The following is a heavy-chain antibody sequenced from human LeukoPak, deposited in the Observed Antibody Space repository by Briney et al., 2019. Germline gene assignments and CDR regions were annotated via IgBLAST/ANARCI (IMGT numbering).Heavy chain of an antibody. CDR1: GFTVSSNY. Sequence: GGSLRLSCAASGFTVSSNYISWVRQAPGKGLEWVSVIYSGGSTYYADSVKGRFTISRDNSKDTLYLQMNSLRAEDTAVYYCARGTARYGDYGDNWFDPWGQGTLVTVSS. CDR3: ARGTARYGDYGDNWFDP. V-gene: IGHV3-53*01. J-gene: IGHJ5*02. D-gene: IGHD4-17*01. CDR2: IYSGGST.